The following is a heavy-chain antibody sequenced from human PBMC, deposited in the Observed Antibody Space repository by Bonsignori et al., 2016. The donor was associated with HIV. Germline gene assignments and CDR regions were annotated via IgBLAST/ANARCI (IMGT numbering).Heavy chain of an antibody. V-gene: IGHV3-64*02. CDR2: VNSNGVGT. CDR3: ARDGGKGSGLYHFDF. J-gene: IGHJ4*02. Sequence: GESLKISCAASGFIFIHHAMHWFRQAPGKGLEYVATVNSNGVGTYHADSVKGRFTISRDNSKNILFLQMGSLRGEDSAVYYCARDGGKGSGLYHFDFWGQGTLVTVSS. CDR1: GFIFIHHA. D-gene: IGHD3-10*01.